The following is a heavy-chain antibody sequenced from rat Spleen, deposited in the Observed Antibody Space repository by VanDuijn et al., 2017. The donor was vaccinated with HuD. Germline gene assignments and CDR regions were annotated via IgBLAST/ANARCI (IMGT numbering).Heavy chain of an antibody. D-gene: IGHD1-12*01. Sequence: QVQLKESGPGLVKPSETLSLTCTVSGFSLTSYHVTWVRQPPGKGLEWMGVIWGAGTTEYNSALKSRLSISRDTSKSQVFLKLNSLKTEDTATYYCTRDPVIGWYLDFWGPGTMVTVSS. V-gene: IGHV2-32*01. CDR2: IWGAGTT. J-gene: IGHJ1*01. CDR1: GFSLTSYH. CDR3: TRDPVIGWYLDF.